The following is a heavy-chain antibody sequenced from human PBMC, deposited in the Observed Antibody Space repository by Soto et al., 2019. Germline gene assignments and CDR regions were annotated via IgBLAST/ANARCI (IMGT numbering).Heavy chain of an antibody. Sequence: ASVKVSCKASGYTFTSYYMHWVRQAPGQGLEWMGIINPSGGSTSYAQKFQGRVTMTRDTSTSTVYMELSSLRSEDTAVYYCASTVVPAPGGYYYYGMDVWGQGTTLTVSS. J-gene: IGHJ6*02. D-gene: IGHD2-2*01. CDR1: GYTFTSYY. CDR2: INPSGGST. V-gene: IGHV1-46*01. CDR3: ASTVVPAPGGYYYYGMDV.